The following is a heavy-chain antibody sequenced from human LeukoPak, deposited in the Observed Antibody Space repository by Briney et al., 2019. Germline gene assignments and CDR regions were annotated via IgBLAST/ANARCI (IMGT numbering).Heavy chain of an antibody. J-gene: IGHJ6*04. CDR2: ISGSGGST. D-gene: IGHD6-13*01. CDR1: GFTFSSYA. CDR3: ARVRQPQGLDV. V-gene: IGHV3-23*01. Sequence: GGSLRLSCAGSGFTFSSYAMSWVRQAPGKGLEWVSAISGSGGSTYYADSVKGRFTISRDNAKNSLYLQMNSLRAEDTAVYYCARVRQPQGLDVWGKGTTVTVSS.